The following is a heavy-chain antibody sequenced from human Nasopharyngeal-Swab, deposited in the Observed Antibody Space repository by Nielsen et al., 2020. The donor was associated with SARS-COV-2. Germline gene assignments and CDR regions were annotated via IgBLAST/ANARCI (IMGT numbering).Heavy chain of an antibody. Sequence: ASVKVSCKASGYTFTSYGISWVRQAPGQGLEWMGWISAYNGNTNYAQKLQGRVTMTTDTSTSTAYMELRSLRSDDTAVYYCARVAAIGHGYYYYYMDVWGKGTTVTVSS. V-gene: IGHV1-18*01. CDR1: GYTFTSYG. J-gene: IGHJ6*03. CDR3: ARVAAIGHGYYYYYMDV. CDR2: ISAYNGNT. D-gene: IGHD2-2*01.